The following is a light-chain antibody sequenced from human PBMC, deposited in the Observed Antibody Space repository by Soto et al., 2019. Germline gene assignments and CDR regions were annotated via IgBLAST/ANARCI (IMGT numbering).Light chain of an antibody. CDR1: QSISSW. J-gene: IGKJ1*01. V-gene: IGKV1-5*01. CDR3: QRYNSYSWT. Sequence: DIQMTQSPSTLSASVGDRVTITCRASQSISSWLAWYQQKPGKAPKLLIYDASSLESGVPSRFSGSGSGTEFTLTISSLQPDDFATYYCQRYNSYSWTVGQGTKVDSK. CDR2: DAS.